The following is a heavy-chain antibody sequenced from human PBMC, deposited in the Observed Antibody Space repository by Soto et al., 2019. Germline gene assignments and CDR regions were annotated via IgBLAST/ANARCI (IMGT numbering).Heavy chain of an antibody. D-gene: IGHD6-13*01. CDR1: GFTFSSHW. CDR2: IKTDGTIT. V-gene: IGHV3-74*01. Sequence: VQLVESGGGLVQPGGSLRLSCAASGFTFSSHWMHWVRQAPGKGLVWVSHIKTDGTITNYADSVKGRFTISRDNAKNTLYLQMNSLRAEDTAVYFCARDLGYSNNFWGQGTLVTVSS. J-gene: IGHJ4*02. CDR3: ARDLGYSNNF.